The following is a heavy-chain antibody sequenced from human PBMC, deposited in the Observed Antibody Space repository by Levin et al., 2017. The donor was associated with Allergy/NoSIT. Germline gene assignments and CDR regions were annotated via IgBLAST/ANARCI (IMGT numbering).Heavy chain of an antibody. J-gene: IGHJ6*02. CDR2: ITSDASHK. D-gene: IGHD3-16*01. CDR1: GFTFSTYG. V-gene: IGHV3-30*18. Sequence: HAGGSLRLSCAASGFTFSTYGIYWVRQAPGKGLEWVALITSDASHKFYADSVKGRFTISRDNSKNTLYLQMNSLRAEDTAVYYCTKGGEMDVWGRGTTVAVSS. CDR3: TKGGEMDV.